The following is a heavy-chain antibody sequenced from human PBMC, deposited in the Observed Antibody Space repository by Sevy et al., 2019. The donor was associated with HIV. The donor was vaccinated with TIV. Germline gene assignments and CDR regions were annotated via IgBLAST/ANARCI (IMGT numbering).Heavy chain of an antibody. J-gene: IGHJ6*02. CDR2: IVNNPEGGTT. CDR3: STDIVVQSGYSYDFSRINPDFSHNSGADV. D-gene: IGHD5-18*01. Sequence: GGPRGLSCVAPGFPFRNAWMTWARQVPGKGLEWFGRIVNNPEGGTTNYAAPVKGGFNISRDDSKNTLYLQMNSLKTEDTAVYYCSTDIVVQSGYSYDFSRINPDFSHNSGADVWGQGTTVTVSS. V-gene: IGHV3-15*04. CDR1: GFPFRNAW.